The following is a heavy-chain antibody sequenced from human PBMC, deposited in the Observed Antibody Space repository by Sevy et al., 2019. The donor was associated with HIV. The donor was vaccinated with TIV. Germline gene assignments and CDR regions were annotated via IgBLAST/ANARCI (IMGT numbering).Heavy chain of an antibody. V-gene: IGHV4-38-2*01. CDR1: GYSINSGYY. Sequence: SESLSLTCAVSGYSINSGYYWGWIRQPPGKGLERIGNVYHSGSTYYNPSLKSRLTMSADTSKNLFSLKLSSVTAADQVMYYCARWYGVNSAFDIWGQGTMVTVSS. CDR2: VYHSGST. CDR3: ARWYGVNSAFDI. J-gene: IGHJ3*02. D-gene: IGHD4-17*01.